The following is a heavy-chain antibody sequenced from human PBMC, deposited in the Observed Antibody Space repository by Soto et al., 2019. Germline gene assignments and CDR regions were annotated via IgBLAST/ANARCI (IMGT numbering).Heavy chain of an antibody. J-gene: IGHJ2*01. Sequence: QVQLVESGGGVVQPGRSLRLSCAGSGFDFNNYGIQWVRQAPGKGLEWVAVVSHDGTAKIYADPVKGRFTISRDGSENMVYLQMDSLRVEDTAVYYCAKEYSSVWSHWYFDLWGRCTLVTVSS. CDR1: GFDFNNYG. CDR2: VSHDGTAK. D-gene: IGHD6-19*01. V-gene: IGHV3-30*18. CDR3: AKEYSSVWSHWYFDL.